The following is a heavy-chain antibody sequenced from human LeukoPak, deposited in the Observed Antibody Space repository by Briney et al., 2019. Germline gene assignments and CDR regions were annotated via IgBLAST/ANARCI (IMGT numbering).Heavy chain of an antibody. CDR1: GFTFSNYG. CDR3: ARDAVPSGHGMDV. Sequence: GGSLRLSCAASGFTFSNYGMNWVRQAPGKGLDWVALISNDGRNKYYAGSVKGRFTISRDNSKNTLYLQMNSLRAEDTAVYFCARDAVPSGHGMDVWGQGTTVTVSS. D-gene: IGHD3-10*01. CDR2: ISNDGRNK. J-gene: IGHJ6*02. V-gene: IGHV3-30*03.